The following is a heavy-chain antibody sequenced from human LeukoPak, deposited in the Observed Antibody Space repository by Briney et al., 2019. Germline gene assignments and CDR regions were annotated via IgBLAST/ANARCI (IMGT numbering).Heavy chain of an antibody. V-gene: IGHV3-21*01. CDR3: ARERGYGGYKWFDP. CDR2: ISSSSDYI. D-gene: IGHD5-12*01. J-gene: IGHJ5*02. CDR1: GFTFSSYR. Sequence: GGSLRFSCAASGFTFSSYRMNWVRQAPGKGLEWVSCISSSSDYIYYADSAKGRFTISRDNAKNSLYLQMNSLRAEDTAVYYCARERGYGGYKWFDPWGQGTLVTVSS.